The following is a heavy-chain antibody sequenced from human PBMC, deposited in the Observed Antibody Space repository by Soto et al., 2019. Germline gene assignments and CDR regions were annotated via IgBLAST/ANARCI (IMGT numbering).Heavy chain of an antibody. V-gene: IGHV4-39*01. J-gene: IGHJ4*02. Sequence: SETLSLTCTVSGGSISSSDYWWGWIRQPPGKGLEWIGSIYYTGSTYYNPSLKSRVIISVDTSKNQFSLRLSSVTAADTAVYYCARFDLGAAMDYWGQGTLVTVSS. CDR1: GGSISSSDYW. CDR3: ARFDLGAAMDY. CDR2: IYYTGST. D-gene: IGHD2-2*01.